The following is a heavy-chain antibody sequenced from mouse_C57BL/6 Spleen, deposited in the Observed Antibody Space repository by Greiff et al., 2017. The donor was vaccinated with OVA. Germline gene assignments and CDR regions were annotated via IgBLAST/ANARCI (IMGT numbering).Heavy chain of an antibody. CDR1: GYTFTSYW. J-gene: IGHJ2*01. CDR2: IDPSDSYT. Sequence: VQLQQPGAELVMPGASVKLSCKASGYTFTSYWMHWVKQRPGQGLEWIGEIDPSDSYTNYNQKFKGKSTLTVDKSSSTAYMQLSSLTSEDSAVYYGAREGGGSSYYFDYWGQGTTLTVSS. CDR3: AREGGGSSYYFDY. V-gene: IGHV1-69*01. D-gene: IGHD1-1*01.